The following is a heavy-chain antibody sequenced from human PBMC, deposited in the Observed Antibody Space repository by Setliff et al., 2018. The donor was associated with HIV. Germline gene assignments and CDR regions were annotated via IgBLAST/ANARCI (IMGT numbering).Heavy chain of an antibody. CDR2: ISSSGETI. Sequence: PGESLRLSCAASGFRINNYDMNWVRQAPGKGLEWISHISSSGETIYYADSVRGRFTISRDNAENSLYLQMISLRAEDTAVYYCAYYSSGSFYLGYYYYHGMDVWGQGTTVTVSS. CDR3: AYYSSGSFYLGYYYYHGMDV. CDR1: GFRINNYD. J-gene: IGHJ6*02. D-gene: IGHD3-10*01. V-gene: IGHV3-48*03.